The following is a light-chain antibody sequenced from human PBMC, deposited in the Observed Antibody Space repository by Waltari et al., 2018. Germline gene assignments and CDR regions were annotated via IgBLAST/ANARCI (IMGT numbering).Light chain of an antibody. Sequence: ELVMTQSPATLSVSPGERATLSCRASQSVSSNLAWYQQKSGQAPRLLIYGASTRATGIPARFSGSGSGTEFTLTISSLQSEDFAVYYCQQYNNLPRWTFGQGTKVEIK. J-gene: IGKJ1*01. CDR1: QSVSSN. V-gene: IGKV3-15*01. CDR3: QQYNNLPRWT. CDR2: GAS.